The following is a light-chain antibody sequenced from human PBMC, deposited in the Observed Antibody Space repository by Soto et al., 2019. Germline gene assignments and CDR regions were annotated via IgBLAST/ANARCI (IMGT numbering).Light chain of an antibody. J-gene: IGLJ1*01. V-gene: IGLV2-8*01. Sequence: QSAPTQPPSASGSPGQSVTISCTGTSSDVGGYNFVSWYQQHPGKAHKLIIYEVSERPSGVPDRFSGSKSGNTASLTVSGLQAEDEADYYCSSYAGSDMGVFGTGTKVTVL. CDR1: SSDVGGYNF. CDR2: EVS. CDR3: SSYAGSDMGV.